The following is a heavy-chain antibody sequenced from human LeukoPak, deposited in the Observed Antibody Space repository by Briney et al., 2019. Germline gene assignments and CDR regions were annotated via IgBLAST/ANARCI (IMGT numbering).Heavy chain of an antibody. CDR2: ISGSGGST. CDR3: AKGPMIVVVNA. J-gene: IGHJ5*02. Sequence: GESLRLSCAASGFTFSSYAMSWVRQAPGKGLEWVSAISGSGGSTYYADSVKGRFTISRDNSKNTLYLQMNSLRAEDTAVYYCAKGPMIVVVNAWGQGTLVTVSS. D-gene: IGHD3-22*01. CDR1: GFTFSSYA. V-gene: IGHV3-23*01.